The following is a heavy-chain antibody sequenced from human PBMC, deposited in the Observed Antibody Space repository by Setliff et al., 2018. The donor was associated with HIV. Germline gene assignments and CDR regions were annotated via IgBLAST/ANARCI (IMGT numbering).Heavy chain of an antibody. CDR2: IYYTGST. CDR1: GDSVSGYY. V-gene: IGHV4-59*02. CDR3: ARGNPDFDILTGYWSHYFDY. J-gene: IGHJ4*02. D-gene: IGHD3-9*01. Sequence: PSETLSLTCTVSGDSVSGYYWTRIRQPPGKGLEWIGDIYYTGSTNFSPSLKSRVTISLDTSKNQFSLKLSSVSAADTAMYYCARGNPDFDILTGYWSHYFDYWGQGRLVTVSS.